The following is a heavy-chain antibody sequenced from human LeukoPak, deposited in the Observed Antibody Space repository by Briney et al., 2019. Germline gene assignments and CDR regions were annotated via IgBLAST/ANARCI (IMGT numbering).Heavy chain of an antibody. CDR2: IYPGDSDT. D-gene: IGHD3-22*01. Sequence: GESLQISCQGSGYSFTSYWIGWVRQMPGKGLEWMGIIYPGDSDTRYSPSFQGQVTISADKSISTAYLQWSSLKASDTAMYYCARLSRYYYDSSGYHDAFDIWGQGTMVTVSS. J-gene: IGHJ3*02. V-gene: IGHV5-51*01. CDR3: ARLSRYYYDSSGYHDAFDI. CDR1: GYSFTSYW.